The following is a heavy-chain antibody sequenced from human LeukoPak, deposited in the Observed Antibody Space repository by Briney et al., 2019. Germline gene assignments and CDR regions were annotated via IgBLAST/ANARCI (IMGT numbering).Heavy chain of an antibody. CDR2: IRSKANSYAT. Sequence: GGSLRLSCAASGFTFSSYAMHWVRQASGKGLEWVGRIRSKANSYATAYAASVKGRFTISRDDSKNTAYRQMNSLKTEDTAVYYCTRQVGVGYFDYWGQGTLVTVSS. CDR3: TRQVGVGYFDY. CDR1: GFTFSSYA. J-gene: IGHJ4*02. D-gene: IGHD3-10*01. V-gene: IGHV3-73*01.